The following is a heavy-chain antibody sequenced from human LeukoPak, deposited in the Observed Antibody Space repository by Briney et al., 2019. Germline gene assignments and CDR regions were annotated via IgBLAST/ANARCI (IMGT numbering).Heavy chain of an antibody. V-gene: IGHV4-4*02. CDR3: ARLGRRSSGSPGALDY. D-gene: IGHD6-19*01. J-gene: IGHJ4*02. CDR1: GGSISSSNW. Sequence: SETLSLTCAVSGGSISSSNWWSWVRQPPGKGLEWIGEIYHSGSTNFNPSLKSRVTISVDKSKNQFSLKLSSVTAADTAVYYCARLGRRSSGSPGALDYWGQGTLVTVSS. CDR2: IYHSGST.